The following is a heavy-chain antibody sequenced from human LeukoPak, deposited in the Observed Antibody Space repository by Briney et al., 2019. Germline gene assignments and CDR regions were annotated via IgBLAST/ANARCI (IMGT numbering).Heavy chain of an antibody. D-gene: IGHD5-18*01. CDR2: IYFRGNT. V-gene: IGHV4-39*07. J-gene: IGHJ4*02. CDR3: ARDKDTAYFDY. CDR1: GGSISSSSYY. Sequence: SETLSLTCTVSGGSISSSSYYWGWIRQPPGKGLEWIGNIYFRGNTYYNPSLESRVTISIDTSKNQFSLKLSSVTAADTAVYYCARDKDTAYFDYWGQGTLVTVSS.